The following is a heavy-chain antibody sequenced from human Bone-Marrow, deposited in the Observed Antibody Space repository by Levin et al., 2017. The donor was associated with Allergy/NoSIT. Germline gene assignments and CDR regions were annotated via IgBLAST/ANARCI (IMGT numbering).Heavy chain of an antibody. Sequence: SCAASGFTFNSHWMNWVRQAPGKGLEWVANIKQDGSEKYYVDSVKGRFSISRDNAKNSLYLQMNSLRAEDTAVYYCARDHVAPGVIFDYWGQGNLVTVSS. CDR2: IKQDGSEK. J-gene: IGHJ4*02. CDR1: GFTFNSHW. V-gene: IGHV3-7*01. D-gene: IGHD6-13*01. CDR3: ARDHVAPGVIFDY.